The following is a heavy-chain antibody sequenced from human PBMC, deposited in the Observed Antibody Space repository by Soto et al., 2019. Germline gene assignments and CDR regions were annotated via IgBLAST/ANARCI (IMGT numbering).Heavy chain of an antibody. J-gene: IGHJ4*02. CDR1: GFTFSASA. V-gene: IGHV3-73*01. Sequence: GGSLRLSCTASGFTFSASAMHWVRQASGKGLEWIGRIRSKAKAYATSYAASVEGRFNISRDDSKNTAYLQMSSLKTEDTALYYCTRYYNDTSGYFDYWGQGILVTVS. CDR3: TRYYNDTSGYFDY. D-gene: IGHD3-22*01. CDR2: IRSKAKAYAT.